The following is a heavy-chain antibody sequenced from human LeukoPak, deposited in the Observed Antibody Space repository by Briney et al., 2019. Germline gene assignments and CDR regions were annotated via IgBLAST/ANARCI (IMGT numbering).Heavy chain of an antibody. J-gene: IGHJ4*02. CDR3: ARVTPRGLRFLEWLSPLDY. V-gene: IGHV1-2*02. Sequence: ASVKVSCKASGYTFTGYYMHWVRQAPGQGLEWMGWINPNSGGTNYARKFQGRVTMTRDTSISTAYMELSRLRSDDTAVYYCARVTPRGLRFLEWLSPLDYWGQGTLVTVSS. CDR1: GYTFTGYY. CDR2: INPNSGGT. D-gene: IGHD3-3*01.